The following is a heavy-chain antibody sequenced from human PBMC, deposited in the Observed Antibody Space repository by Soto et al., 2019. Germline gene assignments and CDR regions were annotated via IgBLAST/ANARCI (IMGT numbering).Heavy chain of an antibody. CDR1: GFTFSNAW. Sequence: PGGSLRLSCAASGFTFSNAWMSWVRQAPGKGLEWVGRIKSKTDGGTTDYAAPVKGRFTISRDDSKNTLYLQMNSLKTEDTAVYYCTTGVGATTFPSDYWGQGTLVTVSS. CDR2: IKSKTDGGTT. D-gene: IGHD1-26*01. J-gene: IGHJ4*02. CDR3: TTGVGATTFPSDY. V-gene: IGHV3-15*01.